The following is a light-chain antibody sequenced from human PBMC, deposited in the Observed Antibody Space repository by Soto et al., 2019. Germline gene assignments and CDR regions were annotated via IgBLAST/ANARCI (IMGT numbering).Light chain of an antibody. CDR3: QQRYNWPLT. J-gene: IGKJ3*01. Sequence: EIVLTQSPATLSLSPGERATLSCRASQSVGTYLAWYQQKPGQAPRLLIYDASNKANGIPARFSGGGSGTDFTLIISSLEPEDFAVYYCQQRYNWPLTFGSGTKVAIK. CDR1: QSVGTY. CDR2: DAS. V-gene: IGKV3-11*01.